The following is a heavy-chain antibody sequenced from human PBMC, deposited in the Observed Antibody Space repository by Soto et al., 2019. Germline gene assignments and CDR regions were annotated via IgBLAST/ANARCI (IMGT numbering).Heavy chain of an antibody. CDR2: TYYRSKWYN. D-gene: IGHD6-13*01. CDR3: ARVFGIAAAGTGHYYYYGMDV. V-gene: IGHV6-1*01. CDR1: GDSVSSNSAA. Sequence: SQTLSLTCAISGDSVSSNSAAWNWIRQSPSRGLEWLGRTYYRSKWYNDYAVSVKSRITINPDTSKNQFSLQLNSVTPEDTAVYYCARVFGIAAAGTGHYYYYGMDVWGQGTTVTVSS. J-gene: IGHJ6*02.